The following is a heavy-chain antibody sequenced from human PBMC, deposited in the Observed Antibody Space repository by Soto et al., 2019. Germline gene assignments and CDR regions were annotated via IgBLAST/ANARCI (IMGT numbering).Heavy chain of an antibody. CDR3: AKVFSIHNYSDSSGYYRDAFDI. Sequence: SLIRSFVACGFTFSGCGSHWGRQAPRSGLEWVAVISYDGSNKYYADSVKGRFTISRDNSKNTLYLQMNSLRTEDTAVYYCAKVFSIHNYSDSSGYYRDAFDIWGKGT. CDR2: ISYDGSNK. CDR1: GFTFSGCG. D-gene: IGHD3-22*01. V-gene: IGHV3-30*18. J-gene: IGHJ3*02.